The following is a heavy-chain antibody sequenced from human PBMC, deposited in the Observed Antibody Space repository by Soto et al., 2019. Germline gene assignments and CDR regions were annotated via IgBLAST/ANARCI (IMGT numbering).Heavy chain of an antibody. J-gene: IGHJ4*02. V-gene: IGHV4-31*03. CDR2: IYYSGSA. D-gene: IGHD4-17*01. CDR1: GGSISSGGYY. Sequence: QVQLQESGPGLVKPSQTLSLTCTVSGGSISSGGYYWSWIRQHPGKGLEWIGYIYYSGSAYYNPSLKSRLTISVDTSKGQFSLKVSSVTAADTAMDYCARVLTTVVTPFDCWGQGTLVAVSS. CDR3: ARVLTTVVTPFDC.